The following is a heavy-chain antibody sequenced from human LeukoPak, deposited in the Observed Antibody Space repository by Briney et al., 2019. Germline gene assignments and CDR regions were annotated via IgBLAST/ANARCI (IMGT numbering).Heavy chain of an antibody. CDR1: GSSISSGSYY. J-gene: IGHJ3*02. CDR3: ARTWIVVVMGAFDI. Sequence: SETLSLTCTVSGSSISSGSYYWSWIRQPAGKGREWIGRIYTSGSTNYNPSLKSRVTISVDTSKNQFSLKLSSVTAADTAVYYCARTWIVVVMGAFDIWGQGTMVTVSS. V-gene: IGHV4-61*02. D-gene: IGHD3-22*01. CDR2: IYTSGST.